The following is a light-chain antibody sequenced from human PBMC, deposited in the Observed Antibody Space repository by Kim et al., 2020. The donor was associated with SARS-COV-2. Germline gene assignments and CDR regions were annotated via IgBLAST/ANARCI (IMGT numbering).Light chain of an antibody. V-gene: IGKV1-27*01. CDR2: AAS. J-gene: IGKJ2*01. CDR1: PYISIC. Sequence: SASLCGTVTIACPASPYISICLAWYQQKPGKVPNLLIYAASTLHSGLPSRFSGSGSGADFTLTISSLQPEDVASYYCQKYNRAPHTFGQATKLEI. CDR3: QKYNRAPHT.